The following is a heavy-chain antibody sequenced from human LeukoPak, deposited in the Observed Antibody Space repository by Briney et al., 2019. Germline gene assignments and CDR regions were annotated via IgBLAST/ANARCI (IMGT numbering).Heavy chain of an antibody. CDR1: GFTFTSSA. D-gene: IGHD3-3*01. CDR3: AADSQYDFWSGPMTENAFDI. J-gene: IGHJ3*02. CDR2: IVVGSGNT. Sequence: SVKVSCKASGFTFTSSAMQWVRQARGQRLEWIGWIVVGSGNTNYAQKFQERVTITRDMYTSTAYMELSSLRSEDTAVYYCAADSQYDFWSGPMTENAFDIWGQGTMVTVSS. V-gene: IGHV1-58*02.